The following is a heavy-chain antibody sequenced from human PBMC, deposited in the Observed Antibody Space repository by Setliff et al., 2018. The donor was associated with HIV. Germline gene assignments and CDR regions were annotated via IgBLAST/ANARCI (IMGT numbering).Heavy chain of an antibody. J-gene: IGHJ6*03. Sequence: PSETLSLTCTVSGGSISGYYWSWIRQPPGKGLEYIGSIFFTGNTIYNPSLKARVTLSVDMSKNQVFLRLSSVTAADTAVYYCVRGYCSSTTCYGDYYYMDVWGKGSTVTV. CDR3: VRGYCSSTTCYGDYYYMDV. CDR1: GGSISGYY. CDR2: IFFTGNT. V-gene: IGHV4-59*01. D-gene: IGHD2-2*01.